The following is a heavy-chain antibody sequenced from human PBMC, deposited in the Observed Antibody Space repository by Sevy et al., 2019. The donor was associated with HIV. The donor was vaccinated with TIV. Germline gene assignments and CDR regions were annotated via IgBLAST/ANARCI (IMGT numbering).Heavy chain of an antibody. CDR1: GFTFSNAW. CDR3: TTDSKIRGLSALLDY. D-gene: IGHD3-10*01. Sequence: GGSLRLSCAASGFTFSNAWMSWVRQAPGKGLEWVGRIKSKTDGGTTDYAVPGKVRFTISRDDSKNTLYRQMNSLKTKDTAMYYCTTDSKIRGLSALLDYWGQGTLVTVSS. CDR2: IKSKTDGGTT. J-gene: IGHJ4*02. V-gene: IGHV3-15*01.